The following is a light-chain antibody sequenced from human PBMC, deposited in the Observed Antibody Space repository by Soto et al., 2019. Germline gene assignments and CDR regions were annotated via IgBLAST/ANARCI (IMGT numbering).Light chain of an antibody. Sequence: DIQMTQSPSTLSGSVGDRVTVTCRASQTISSWLAWYQQKPGKAPNLLIYKASRLESGVPSRFSGTGSGTEFTLSIDSLQPDDFATYYCQQYHTSSITFGQGTRLEIK. CDR3: QQYHTSSIT. V-gene: IGKV1-5*03. CDR1: QTISSW. CDR2: KAS. J-gene: IGKJ5*01.